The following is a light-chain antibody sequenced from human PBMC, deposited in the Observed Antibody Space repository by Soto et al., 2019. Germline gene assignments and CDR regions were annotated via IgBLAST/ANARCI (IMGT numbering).Light chain of an antibody. J-gene: IGLJ1*01. CDR3: SSYTSATTYV. Sequence: QSALTQPAAVSGSPGQSITISCTGTSSDVGAYNYDSWYQQHPGKVPKLIIYDVNNRPSGVSNRFSGSKPGNTASLTISGLQTEDEADYYCSSYTSATTYVFGTGTKVTVL. V-gene: IGLV2-14*01. CDR2: DVN. CDR1: SSDVGAYNY.